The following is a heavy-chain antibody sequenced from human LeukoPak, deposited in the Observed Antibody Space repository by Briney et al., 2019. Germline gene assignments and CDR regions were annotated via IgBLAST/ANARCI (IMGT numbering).Heavy chain of an antibody. CDR1: GFTFSSYS. CDR3: ARDYDFWSGPNAFDI. J-gene: IGHJ3*02. CDR2: ISSSSSTI. Sequence: GGPLRLSCAASGFTFSSYSMNWVRQAPGKGLEWVSYISSSSSTIYYADSVKGRFTISRDNAKNSLYLQMNSLRAEDTAVYYCARDYDFWSGPNAFDIWGQGTMVTVSS. V-gene: IGHV3-48*01. D-gene: IGHD3-3*01.